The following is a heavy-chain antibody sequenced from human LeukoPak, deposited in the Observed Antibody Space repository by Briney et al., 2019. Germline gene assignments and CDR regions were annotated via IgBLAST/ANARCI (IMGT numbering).Heavy chain of an antibody. V-gene: IGHV1-69*05. J-gene: IGHJ5*02. Sequence: SVKVSCKASGGTFSSYAISWVRQAPGQGLEWMGGIIPIFGTANYAQMFQGRVTITTDESTSTAYMELSSLRSEDTAVYYCARRDYYDSSGYYHWGQGTLVTVSS. CDR3: ARRDYYDSSGYYH. CDR1: GGTFSSYA. D-gene: IGHD3-22*01. CDR2: IIPIFGTA.